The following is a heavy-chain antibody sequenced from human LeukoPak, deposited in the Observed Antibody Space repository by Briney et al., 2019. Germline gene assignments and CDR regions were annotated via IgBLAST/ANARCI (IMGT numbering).Heavy chain of an antibody. CDR1: GFTFRTFG. CDR3: AKLAGGIVAIGGFDY. V-gene: IGHV3-23*01. J-gene: IGHJ4*02. D-gene: IGHD3-16*01. CDR2: INSGGGST. Sequence: PGGSLRLSCAASGFTFRTFGMSWVRQAPGKGLEWVSAINSGGGSTYYADSVKGRFTISRDNSKSTLYLQMNSLRAEDTAVYHCAKLAGGIVAIGGFDYWGQGTLVTVSS.